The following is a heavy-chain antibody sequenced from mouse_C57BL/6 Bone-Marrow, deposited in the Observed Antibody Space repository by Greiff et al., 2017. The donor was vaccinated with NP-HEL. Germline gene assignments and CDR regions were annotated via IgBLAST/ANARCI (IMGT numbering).Heavy chain of an antibody. Sequence: DVMLVESGGGLVQPGGSLKLSCAASGFTFSDYGMAWVRQAPRQGPEWVAFISNLAYSIYYADTVTGRFTISRENAKNTLYLEMSSLRSEDTAMYYCARQGGSSYDWYFDVWGTGTTVTVSS. CDR3: ARQGGSSYDWYFDV. J-gene: IGHJ1*03. CDR1: GFTFSDYG. D-gene: IGHD1-1*01. CDR2: ISNLAYSI. V-gene: IGHV5-15*01.